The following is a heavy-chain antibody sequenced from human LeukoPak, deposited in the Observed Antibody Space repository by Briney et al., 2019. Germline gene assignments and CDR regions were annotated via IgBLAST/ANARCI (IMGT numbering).Heavy chain of an antibody. Sequence: ASVKVSCKASGYTFTSYGISWVRQAPGQGLEWMGWISAYNGPANYAQKLQGRVTMTTDTSTSTAYMELRSLRSDDTAVYYCARDLGIVGATPPLYYMDVWGKGTTVTVSS. CDR2: ISAYNGPA. J-gene: IGHJ6*03. CDR3: ARDLGIVGATPPLYYMDV. V-gene: IGHV1-18*01. CDR1: GYTFTSYG. D-gene: IGHD1-26*01.